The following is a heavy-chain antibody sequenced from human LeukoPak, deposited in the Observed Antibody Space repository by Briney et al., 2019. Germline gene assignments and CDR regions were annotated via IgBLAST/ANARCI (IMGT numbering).Heavy chain of an antibody. CDR2: ISSSGSTI. J-gene: IGHJ4*02. D-gene: IGHD2-15*01. Sequence: RGSLRLSCAASGFTFSSYEMNWVRQAPGKGLEWVSYISSSGSTIYYADSVKGRFTISRDNAKNSLYLQMNSLRAEDTAVYYCARWQNHLGYCSGGSCYSDYWGQGTLVTVSS. CDR3: ARWQNHLGYCSGGSCYSDY. CDR1: GFTFSSYE. V-gene: IGHV3-48*03.